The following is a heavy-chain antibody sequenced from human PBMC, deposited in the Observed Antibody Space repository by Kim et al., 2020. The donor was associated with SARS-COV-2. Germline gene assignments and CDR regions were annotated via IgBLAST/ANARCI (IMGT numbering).Heavy chain of an antibody. CDR2: ISYDGSNK. Sequence: GGSLRLSCAASGFTFSSYAMHWVRQAPGKGLEWVAVISYDGSNKYYADSVKGRFTISRDNSKNTLYLQMNSLRAEDTAVYYCARDGPEAGYSYGSDYWGQGALVTVSS. D-gene: IGHD5-18*01. CDR1: GFTFSSYA. V-gene: IGHV3-30*04. CDR3: ARDGPEAGYSYGSDY. J-gene: IGHJ4*02.